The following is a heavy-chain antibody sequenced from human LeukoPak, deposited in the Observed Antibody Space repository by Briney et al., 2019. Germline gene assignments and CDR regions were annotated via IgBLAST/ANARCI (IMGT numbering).Heavy chain of an antibody. CDR2: INPNSGGT. V-gene: IGHV1-2*04. J-gene: IGHJ3*02. D-gene: IGHD3-10*01. CDR1: GYTFTGYY. CDR3: ASEGAGDSGGAFDI. Sequence: ASVTVSCKASGYTFTGYYMHWVRQAPGQGLEWMGWINPNSGGTNYAQKFQGWVTMTRDTSISTAYMELSRLRSDDTAVYYCASEGAGDSGGAFDIWGQGTMVTVSS.